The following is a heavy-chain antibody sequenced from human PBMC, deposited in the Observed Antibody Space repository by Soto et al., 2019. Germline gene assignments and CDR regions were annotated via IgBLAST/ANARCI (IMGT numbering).Heavy chain of an antibody. CDR3: AKESSLGDSDY. CDR2: ISYDGSNK. V-gene: IGHV3-30*18. J-gene: IGHJ4*02. CDR1: GFTFSSYG. D-gene: IGHD4-17*01. Sequence: QVQLVESGGGVVQPGRSLRLSCAASGFTFSSYGMHWVRQAPGKGLEWVAVISYDGSNKYYADSVKGRFTISRDNSKNTLYLQMNSLRAEDTAEYYCAKESSLGDSDYWGQGTLVTVSS.